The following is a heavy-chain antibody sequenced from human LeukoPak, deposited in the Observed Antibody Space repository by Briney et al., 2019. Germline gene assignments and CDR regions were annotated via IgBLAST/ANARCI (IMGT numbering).Heavy chain of an antibody. D-gene: IGHD5-18*01. V-gene: IGHV4-4*07. CDR3: ARGKRRGYSYGFAAFDI. CDR1: GGSISSYY. CDR2: IYTSGST. Sequence: PSETLSLTCTVSGGSISSYYWSWIRQPAGKGLEWIGRIYTSGSTNYNPSLKSRVTMSVDTSKNQFSLKLSSVTAADTAVHYCARGKRRGYSYGFAAFDIWGQGTMVTVSS. J-gene: IGHJ3*02.